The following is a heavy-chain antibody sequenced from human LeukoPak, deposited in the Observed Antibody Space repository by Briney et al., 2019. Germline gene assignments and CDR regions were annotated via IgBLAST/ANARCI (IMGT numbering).Heavy chain of an antibody. J-gene: IGHJ4*02. D-gene: IGHD7-27*01. CDR3: ARANWGHPMYYFDY. V-gene: IGHV3-66*01. CDR2: IYSGGST. CDR1: GFTVSSNY. Sequence: GGSLRLSCAASGFTVSSNYMSWVRQAPGKGLEGVSIIYSGGSTYYADSVKGRFTISRDNSKNTLYLQMNSLRAEDTAVYYCARANWGHPMYYFDYWGQGPLVTVSS.